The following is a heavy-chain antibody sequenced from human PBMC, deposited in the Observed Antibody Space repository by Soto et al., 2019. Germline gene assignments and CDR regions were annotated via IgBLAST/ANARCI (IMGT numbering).Heavy chain of an antibody. CDR3: GRSEAADGVVWCDP. Sequence: EVQLLQSGGGLVQPGGSLRVSCVASGFSFSNFAMSWVRQAPGKGLEWVSGIRGSGAESHYADSVRARFTISRDNFKHTVHLEIDSPNVEDTAVYYCGRSEAADGVVWCDPWGQATLVTVSS. CDR2: IRGSGAES. J-gene: IGHJ5*02. D-gene: IGHD6-13*01. V-gene: IGHV3-23*01. CDR1: GFSFSNFA.